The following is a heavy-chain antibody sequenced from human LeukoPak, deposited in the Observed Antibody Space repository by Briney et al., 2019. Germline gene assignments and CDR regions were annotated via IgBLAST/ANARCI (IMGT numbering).Heavy chain of an antibody. CDR1: GGSISSFY. J-gene: IGHJ3*02. CDR2: INHSGST. CDR3: ASLLRHDAFDI. Sequence: SETLSLTCTVSGGSISSFYWSWIRQPPGKGLEWIGEINHSGSTNYNPSLKSRVTISVDTSKAQFSLKLSSVTAADTAVYYCASLLRHDAFDIWGQGTMVTVSS. V-gene: IGHV4-34*01.